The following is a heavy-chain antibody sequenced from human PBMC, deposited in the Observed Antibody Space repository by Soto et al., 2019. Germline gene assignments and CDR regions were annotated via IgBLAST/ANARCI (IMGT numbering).Heavy chain of an antibody. D-gene: IGHD2-21*01. J-gene: IGHJ5*02. CDR3: ARRAVVAVTGSLDNWLDP. CDR1: GGSITSYN. Sequence: QVQLQESGPGLVKPSETLSLTCTVSGGSITSYNWNWLRQPPGKALEWIGYVYNSGSTNYNPSLKSRVTIPVDTSKNQFSLKVNSVTAADTAVYYCARRAVVAVTGSLDNWLDPWGQGILVTVSS. CDR2: VYNSGST. V-gene: IGHV4-59*01.